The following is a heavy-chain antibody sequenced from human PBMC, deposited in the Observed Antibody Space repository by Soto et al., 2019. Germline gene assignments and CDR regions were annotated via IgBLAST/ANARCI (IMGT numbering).Heavy chain of an antibody. CDR3: AHKGDGYRGFKY. CDR1: GFSVSTRGVG. CDR2: IYWDDDK. J-gene: IGHJ4*02. V-gene: IGHV2-5*02. D-gene: IGHD5-12*01. Sequence: QITLKESGPPLVKPTQTLTLTCTFSGFSVSTRGVGVGWIRQPPGKALEWLALIYWDDDKRYRPSLKSRLSLTKDTSNNQGVLTMTNMDPVDTGTYYCAHKGDGYRGFKYWGQGTLVTVSS.